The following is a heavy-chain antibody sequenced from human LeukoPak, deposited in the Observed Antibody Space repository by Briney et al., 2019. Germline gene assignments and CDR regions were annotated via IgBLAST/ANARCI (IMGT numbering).Heavy chain of an antibody. J-gene: IGHJ3*02. Sequence: ASVKVSCKASGYTFSSYGINWVRQAPGRGLEWMGWISAYNGNTVYAQKLQGRVTVTTDTSTTTAYMELRSLRSDDTAVYYCARDSITTRAFDESTQPDAFDIWGQGTMVAVSS. V-gene: IGHV1-18*01. CDR2: ISAYNGNT. CDR3: ARDSITTRAFDESTQPDAFDI. CDR1: GYTFSSYG. D-gene: IGHD1-14*01.